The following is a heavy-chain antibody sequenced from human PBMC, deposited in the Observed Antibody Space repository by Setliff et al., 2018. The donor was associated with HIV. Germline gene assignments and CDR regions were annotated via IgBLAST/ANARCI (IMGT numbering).Heavy chain of an antibody. Sequence: SVKVSCKASGYTFTSHYIHWVRQARGQGLEWMGAIIPHFDAPQYAQKFQGRVTITADQSTSTAYMELSGLTSEDTAVYYCASPRLDWSFSHFDYWGQGTPVTVSS. CDR1: GYTFTSHY. V-gene: IGHV1-69*13. CDR3: ASPRLDWSFSHFDY. D-gene: IGHD3-9*01. J-gene: IGHJ4*02. CDR2: IIPHFDAP.